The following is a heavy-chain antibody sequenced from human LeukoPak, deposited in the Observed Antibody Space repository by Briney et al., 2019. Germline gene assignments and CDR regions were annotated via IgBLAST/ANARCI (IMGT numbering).Heavy chain of an antibody. CDR3: AKDRIAVDGYYYYYYMDV. Sequence: GGSLRLSCAASGFTFSGYGMHWVRQAPGKGLEWVAFIRYDGSNKYYADSVKGRFTISRDNSKNTLYLQMNSLRAEDTAVYYCAKDRIAVDGYYYYYYMDVWGKGTTVTVSS. CDR1: GFTFSGYG. V-gene: IGHV3-30*02. D-gene: IGHD6-19*01. CDR2: IRYDGSNK. J-gene: IGHJ6*03.